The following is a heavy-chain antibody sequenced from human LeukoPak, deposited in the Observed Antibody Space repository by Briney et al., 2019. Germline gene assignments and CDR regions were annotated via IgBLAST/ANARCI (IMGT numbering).Heavy chain of an antibody. CDR2: INPNSGGT. V-gene: IGHV1-2*02. CDR1: GYTFIGNY. CDR3: AKEGTGIDY. Sequence: ASVKVSCKASGYTFIGNYIHWVRQAPGQGLQWMGWINPNSGGTNYAQEFQGRVTMTRDASISTAYMELIRLRSDDTAVYYCAKEGTGIDYWGQGTLVTVSS. J-gene: IGHJ4*02. D-gene: IGHD3/OR15-3a*01.